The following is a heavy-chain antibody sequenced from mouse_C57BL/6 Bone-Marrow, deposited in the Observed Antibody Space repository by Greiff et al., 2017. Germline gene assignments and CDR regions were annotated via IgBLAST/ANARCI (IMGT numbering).Heavy chain of an antibody. D-gene: IGHD2-4*01. J-gene: IGHJ2*01. Sequence: EVKLQESGGGLVQPGGSMKLSCVASGFTFSNYWMNWVRQSPEKGLEWVAQIRLKSDNYATHYAESVKGRFTISRDDSKSSVYLQMNNLRAEDTGIYYCTYDYDENDYWGQGTTLTVSS. CDR1: GFTFSNYW. CDR3: TYDYDENDY. V-gene: IGHV6-3*01. CDR2: IRLKSDNYAT.